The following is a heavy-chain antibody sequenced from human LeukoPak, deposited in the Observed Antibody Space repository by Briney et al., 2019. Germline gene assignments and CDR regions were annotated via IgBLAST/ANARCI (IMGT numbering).Heavy chain of an antibody. V-gene: IGHV1-18*01. Sequence: GASVKVSCKASGYTFTSYGISWVRQAPGQGLEWMGWISAYNGNTNYAQKLQGRVTMTEDTSTDTAYMELSSLRSEDTAVYYCARGRTKPTVTTFDYWGQGTLVTVSS. D-gene: IGHD4-17*01. CDR3: ARGRTKPTVTTFDY. CDR2: ISAYNGNT. J-gene: IGHJ4*02. CDR1: GYTFTSYG.